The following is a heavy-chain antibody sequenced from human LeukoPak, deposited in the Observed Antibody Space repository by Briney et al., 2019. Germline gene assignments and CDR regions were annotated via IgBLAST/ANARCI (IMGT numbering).Heavy chain of an antibody. V-gene: IGHV3-7*01. Sequence: GGSLRLSCAVSGITLSNYGMSWVRQAPGKGLEWVANIKQDGSEKYYVDSVKGRFTISRDNAKNPLYLQMNSLRAEDTAVYYCARATRWELLPSEYYFDYWGQGTLVTVSS. D-gene: IGHD1-26*01. CDR3: ARATRWELLPSEYYFDY. CDR1: GITLSNYG. J-gene: IGHJ4*02. CDR2: IKQDGSEK.